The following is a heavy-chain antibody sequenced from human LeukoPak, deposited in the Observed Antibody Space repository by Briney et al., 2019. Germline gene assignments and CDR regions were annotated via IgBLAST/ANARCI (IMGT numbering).Heavy chain of an antibody. CDR3: AKGSGINHYHWIDP. CDR1: AFTFSNYA. CDR2: ISGGGGST. V-gene: IGHV3-23*01. D-gene: IGHD1-14*01. J-gene: IGHJ5*02. Sequence: GGSLRLSCAASAFTFSNYAMNWVRQAPGKGLGWVSGISGGGGSTYYADSAKGRFTISRDNSKNTLYLQMDSLRAEDTALYYCAKGSGINHYHWIDPWGQGTLVIVSS.